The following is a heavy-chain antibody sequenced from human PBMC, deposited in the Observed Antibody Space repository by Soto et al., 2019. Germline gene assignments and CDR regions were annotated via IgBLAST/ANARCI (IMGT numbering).Heavy chain of an antibody. J-gene: IGHJ6*02. Sequence: GGSLRLSCAASGFTFSSYGMHWVRQAPGKGLEWVAVIWYDGSNKYYADSVKGRFTISRDNSKNTLYLQMNSLRAEDTAVYYCAREGYCTNGVCRTNYYYYGMDVWGQGTTVTVSS. CDR2: IWYDGSNK. CDR1: GFTFSSYG. D-gene: IGHD2-8*01. CDR3: AREGYCTNGVCRTNYYYYGMDV. V-gene: IGHV3-33*01.